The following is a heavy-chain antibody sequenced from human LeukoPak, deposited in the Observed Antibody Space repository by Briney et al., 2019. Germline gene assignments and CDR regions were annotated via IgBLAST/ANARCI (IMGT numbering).Heavy chain of an antibody. CDR1: GFTLSSYA. D-gene: IGHD3-10*01. J-gene: IGHJ4*02. CDR2: IREDGSEK. Sequence: GGSLRLSCAASGFTLSSYAMTWVRQAPGKGLEWVANIREDGSEKYYVDSVKGQFTISRDNAKNSLFLQMDSLRAEDTAVYYCARDLAGHYYGSGSSFDYWGQGTLVTVS. CDR3: ARDLAGHYYGSGSSFDY. V-gene: IGHV3-7*01.